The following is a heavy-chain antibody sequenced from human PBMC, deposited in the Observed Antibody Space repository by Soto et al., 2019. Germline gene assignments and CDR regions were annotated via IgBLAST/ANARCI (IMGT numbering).Heavy chain of an antibody. CDR3: ARLPLSSRDLDH. J-gene: IGHJ4*02. CDR2: MYNGGST. D-gene: IGHD2-2*01. V-gene: IGHV4-39*01. Sequence: PSETLSLTCAVYGGSISSSNYYWGWIRQPPGKGLEWIGSMYNGGSTYYNPSLKSRVTISVDTSKNQFSLELSSVTAADTAVYYCARLPLSSRDLDHCGQGTLVTVSS. CDR1: GGSISSSNYY.